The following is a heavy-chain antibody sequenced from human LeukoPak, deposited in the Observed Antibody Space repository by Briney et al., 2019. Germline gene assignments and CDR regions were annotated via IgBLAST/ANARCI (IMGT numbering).Heavy chain of an antibody. Sequence: KSGGSLRLSCAASGFTFSSYSMNWVRQAPGKGLEWVSSISSSSSYIYYADSVKGRFTISRDNAKNSLYLQMNSLRAEDTAVYYCARDRAAASDAFDIWGQGTMVTVSS. CDR1: GFTFSSYS. CDR3: ARDRAAASDAFDI. V-gene: IGHV3-21*01. D-gene: IGHD6-13*01. J-gene: IGHJ3*02. CDR2: ISSSSSYI.